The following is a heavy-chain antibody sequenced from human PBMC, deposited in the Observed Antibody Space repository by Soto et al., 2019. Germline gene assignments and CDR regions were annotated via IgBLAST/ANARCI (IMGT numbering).Heavy chain of an antibody. V-gene: IGHV3-9*01. CDR1: GFTFDGYA. CDR3: AKALSPSYNYDYGDYGNWFDP. CDR2: ISWNSGSI. Sequence: GGSLRLSCAASGFTFDGYAMHWVRQAPGKGLEWVSGISWNSGSIGYADSVKGRFTISRDNAKNSLYLQMNSLRAEDTALYYCAKALSPSYNYDYGDYGNWFDPWGQGTLVTVSS. D-gene: IGHD4-17*01. J-gene: IGHJ5*02.